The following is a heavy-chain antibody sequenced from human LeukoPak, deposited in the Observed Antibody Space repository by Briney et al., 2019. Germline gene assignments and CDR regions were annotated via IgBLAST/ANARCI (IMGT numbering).Heavy chain of an antibody. D-gene: IGHD4-11*01. Sequence: GGSLRLSCEASGFTFSNYWMSWVRQAPGKGLEWVANIKYDGSEKYYADSVTGRFTISRDNDKNSLYVQMNSLTVEDTAVYYCATYSTINAREFQYWGQGTLVTVSS. CDR2: IKYDGSEK. CDR1: GFTFSNYW. J-gene: IGHJ1*01. CDR3: ATYSTINAREFQY. V-gene: IGHV3-7*01.